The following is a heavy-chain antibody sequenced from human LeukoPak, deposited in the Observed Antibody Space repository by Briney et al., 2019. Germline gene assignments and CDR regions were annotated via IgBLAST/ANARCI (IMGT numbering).Heavy chain of an antibody. Sequence: SETLSLTCTVSGRPISGYYWSWIRHAAGGGCEYIGRIYLTASTNHTPSLKSRVTMSIDENQFSLKLNSVTAADTAVYYCARGVTSDWYFDVWGRGTLVTVSS. D-gene: IGHD4-11*01. J-gene: IGHJ2*01. CDR2: IYLTAST. CDR1: GRPISGYY. V-gene: IGHV4-4*07. CDR3: ARGVTSDWYFDV.